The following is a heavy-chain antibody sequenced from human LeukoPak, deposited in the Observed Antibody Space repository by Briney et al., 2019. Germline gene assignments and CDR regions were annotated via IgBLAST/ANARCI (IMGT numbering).Heavy chain of an antibody. CDR2: IYSSGNT. CDR1: GGSISGYY. V-gene: IGHV4-59*01. CDR3: TNTSWPWIIFHI. D-gene: IGHD1-1*01. Sequence: SETLSLTCTVSGGSISGYYWSWLRQSPGKGLEWIGFIYSSGNTNYNPSFTSRATISVDTSKNQFSLKLNSVTAADTAVYARTNTSWPWIIFHIWGQGTMVTVSS. J-gene: IGHJ3*02.